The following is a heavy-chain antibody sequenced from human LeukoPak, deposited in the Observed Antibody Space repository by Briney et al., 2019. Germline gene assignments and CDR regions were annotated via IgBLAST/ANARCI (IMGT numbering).Heavy chain of an antibody. CDR1: GYTFTGYY. J-gene: IGHJ4*02. CDR2: INPNSGGT. D-gene: IGHD2-15*01. CDR3: ARGYCSGGSCFTDY. Sequence: ASVKVSCKASGYTFTGYYMHWVRQAPGQGLEWMGWINPNSGGTNHAQKFQGRVTMTRDTSISTAYMELSRLRSDDTAVYYCARGYCSGGSCFTDYWGQGTLVTVSS. V-gene: IGHV1-2*02.